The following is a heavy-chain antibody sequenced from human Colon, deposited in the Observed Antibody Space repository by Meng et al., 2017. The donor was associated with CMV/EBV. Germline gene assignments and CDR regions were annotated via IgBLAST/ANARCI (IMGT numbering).Heavy chain of an antibody. J-gene: IGHJ4*02. CDR2: IYYSGST. V-gene: IGHV4-39*07. CDR3: ARAAAAGEYYFDY. D-gene: IGHD6-13*01. CDR1: GGSASSSSYY. Sequence: STPDLCNPSRPLPLPWTAPGGSASSSSYYWGWIRQPPGKGLEWIGSIYYSGSTYYNPSLKSRVTISVDTSKNQFSLKLSSVTAADTAVYYCARAAAAGEYYFDYWGQGTLVTVSS.